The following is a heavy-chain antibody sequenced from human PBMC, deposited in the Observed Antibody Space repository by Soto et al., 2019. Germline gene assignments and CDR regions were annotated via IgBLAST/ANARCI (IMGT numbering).Heavy chain of an antibody. V-gene: IGHV5-10-1*03. D-gene: IGHD3-9*01. CDR3: ARRDRDWRTDY. CDR2: IDPTDSYT. CDR1: GYSCNSYW. J-gene: IGHJ4*02. Sequence: EVQLVQSGAEVKKPGESLRISCKGSGYSCNSYWISWVRQMPGKGLEWMGMIDPTDSYTNYSPSFQGHVTVSVDKSINTAYLQWSRLKASDTGMYYCARRDRDWRTDYLGQGTLVTVSS.